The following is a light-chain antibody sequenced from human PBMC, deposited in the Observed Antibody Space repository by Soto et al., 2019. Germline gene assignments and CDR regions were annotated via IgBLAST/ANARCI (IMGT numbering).Light chain of an antibody. CDR3: QQYKRLTWT. V-gene: IGKV1-5*01. CDR2: DAS. Sequence: DPQMTQSPSTLSASVGDRVTITCRASQSINNWLAWYQQKLGRAPKLLIYDASSLESGVPSRFSGSGSGTEFTLTISSLQPDDFATYYCQQYKRLTWTFGQGTKVDIK. J-gene: IGKJ1*01. CDR1: QSINNW.